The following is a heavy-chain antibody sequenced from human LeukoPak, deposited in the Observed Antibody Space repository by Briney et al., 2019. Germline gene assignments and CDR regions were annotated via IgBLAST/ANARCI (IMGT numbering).Heavy chain of an antibody. D-gene: IGHD2-2*02. CDR2: IYYSGST. J-gene: IGHJ4*02. CDR1: GGSISSYY. Sequence: SETLSLTCTVSGGSISSYYWSWIRQPPGKGLEWIGYIYYSGSTNYNPSLKSRVTISVDTSKNQFSLKLSSVTAADTAVYYCARRGYCSSTSCCTFDYWGQGTLVTVSS. CDR3: ARRGYCSSTSCCTFDY. V-gene: IGHV4-59*01.